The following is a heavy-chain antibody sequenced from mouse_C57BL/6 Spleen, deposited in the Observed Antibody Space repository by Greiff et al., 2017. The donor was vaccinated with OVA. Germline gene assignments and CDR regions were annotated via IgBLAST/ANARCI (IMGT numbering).Heavy chain of an antibody. D-gene: IGHD1-1*01. V-gene: IGHV5-17*01. J-gene: IGHJ4*01. CDR2: ISSGSSTI. Sequence: EVQVVESGGGLVKPGGSLKLSCAASGFTFSDYGMHWVRQAPEKGLGWVAYISSGSSTIYYADTVKGRFTISRDNAKNTLFLQMTSLRSEDTAMYYCARDTVVAYYYAMDYWGQGTSVTVSS. CDR3: ARDTVVAYYYAMDY. CDR1: GFTFSDYG.